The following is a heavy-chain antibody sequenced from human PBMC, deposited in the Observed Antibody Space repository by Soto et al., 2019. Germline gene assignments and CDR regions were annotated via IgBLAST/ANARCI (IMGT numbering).Heavy chain of an antibody. V-gene: IGHV1-69*13. CDR2: IIPIFGTA. CDR3: ARGGRGYSYGYPFYY. D-gene: IGHD5-18*01. Sequence: SVKVSCKASGGTFSSYAISWVRQAPGQGLEWMGGIIPIFGTANYAQKFQGRVTITADESTSTAYMELSSLRSEDTAVYYCARGGRGYSYGYPFYYWGQGTLVTVSS. CDR1: GGTFSSYA. J-gene: IGHJ4*02.